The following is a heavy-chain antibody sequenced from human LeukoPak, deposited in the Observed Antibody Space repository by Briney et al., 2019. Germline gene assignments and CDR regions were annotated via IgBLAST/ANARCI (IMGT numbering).Heavy chain of an antibody. V-gene: IGHV3-21*01. D-gene: IGHD3-3*01. CDR2: ITRGSIYT. CDR3: ATTPPTEWPENFDY. CDR1: GFTFSNYN. Sequence: PVGSLRLSCAASGFTFSNYNMNWVRQTPGKGLEWVSSITRGSIYTFYADSVKGRFTISRDNSKNTLYLQMNSLRAEDTAVYYCATTPPTEWPENFDYWGQGTLVTVSS. J-gene: IGHJ4*02.